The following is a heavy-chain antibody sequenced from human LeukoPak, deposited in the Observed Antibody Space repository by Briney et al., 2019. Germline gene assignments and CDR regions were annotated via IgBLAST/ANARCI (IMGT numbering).Heavy chain of an antibody. CDR3: ARNGILGIAAAVDV. Sequence: GGSLRLSCAASGFTFSSYWMHWVRHAPGKGLVWVSRINSDGSRTTYADSVKGRFTISRDAKNSVYLQMNSLRAEDTAVYYCARNGILGIAAAVDVWGKGTTVTVSS. D-gene: IGHD6-13*01. V-gene: IGHV3-74*01. J-gene: IGHJ6*04. CDR1: GFTFSSYW. CDR2: INSDGSRT.